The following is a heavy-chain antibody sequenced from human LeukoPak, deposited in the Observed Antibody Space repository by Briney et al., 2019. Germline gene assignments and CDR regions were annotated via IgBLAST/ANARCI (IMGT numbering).Heavy chain of an antibody. J-gene: IGHJ4*02. Sequence: PGGSLTLSCAASGFTFSSYAKSELRQAPAKGLEWVSVISGSDWSTYYADSVKGRFTIPRDNSKNTLYLQMNSLRAEDTAVYYCAKDLGVAEDYWGQGTLVTVSS. CDR3: AKDLGVAEDY. D-gene: IGHD2-15*01. V-gene: IGHV3-23*01. CDR2: ISGSDWST. CDR1: GFTFSSYA.